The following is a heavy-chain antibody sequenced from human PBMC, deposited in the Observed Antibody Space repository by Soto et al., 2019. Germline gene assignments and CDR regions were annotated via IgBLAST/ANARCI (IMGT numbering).Heavy chain of an antibody. V-gene: IGHV3-48*02. CDR2: ISSSSSTI. J-gene: IGHJ4*02. D-gene: IGHD3-10*01. Sequence: EVQLVESGGGLVQPGGSLRLSCAASGFTFSDYSMDWVRQAPGKGLEWVSYISSSSSTIYYADSVKGRFTISSDNAKNSLYLQMNRLREEDTAVYYCASDAGSWGYWGQGTLVTVSS. CDR3: ASDAGSWGY. CDR1: GFTFSDYS.